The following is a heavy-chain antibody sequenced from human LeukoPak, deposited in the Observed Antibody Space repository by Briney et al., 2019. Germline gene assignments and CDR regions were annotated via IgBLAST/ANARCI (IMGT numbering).Heavy chain of an antibody. CDR3: ARASSGYYHY. V-gene: IGHV4-59*01. J-gene: IGHJ4*02. Sequence: SETLSLTCTVSGGSISSYYWSWIRQPPGKGLEWIGYIYYSGSTNYNPSLKSRVTISVDTSKNQFSLKLSSVTAADPAVYYCARASSGYYHYWGQGTLVTVSS. CDR1: GGSISSYY. CDR2: IYYSGST. D-gene: IGHD3-22*01.